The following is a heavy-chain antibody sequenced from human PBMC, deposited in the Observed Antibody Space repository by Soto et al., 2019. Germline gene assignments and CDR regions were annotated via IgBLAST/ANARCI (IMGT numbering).Heavy chain of an antibody. CDR3: ARDIASPGGDYFDS. D-gene: IGHD2-21*01. J-gene: IGHJ4*02. V-gene: IGHV3-21*06. CDR1: GFTVRNYN. CDR2: ISTGGAYM. Sequence: EVQLVESGGGLVKAGGSLRLFCTASGFTVRNYNMNWVHQAPGKGLEWVSSISTGGAYMFYADSVKGRFTISRDNAQNSLFLQIDSPRAEDTAVYYCARDIASPGGDYFDSWGQGTLVTVSS.